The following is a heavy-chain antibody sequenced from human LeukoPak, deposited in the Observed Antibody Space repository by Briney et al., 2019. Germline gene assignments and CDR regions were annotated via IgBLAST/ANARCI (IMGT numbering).Heavy chain of an antibody. J-gene: IGHJ4*02. CDR2: MHHTGST. V-gene: IGHV4-38-2*01. D-gene: IGHD4-23*01. Sequence: PSETLSLTCSDSGYSINSGYHWGWIRQPPGKGLEWIAIMHHTGSTHYNPSLQSRVTISIDTSKNHFSLKLRSVSAADTAIYYCATSEGGGFFDYWGQGTPVTVSS. CDR3: ATSEGGGFFDY. CDR1: GYSINSGYH.